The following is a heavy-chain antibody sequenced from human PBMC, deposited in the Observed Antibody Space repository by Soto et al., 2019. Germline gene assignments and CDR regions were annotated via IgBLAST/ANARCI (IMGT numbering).Heavy chain of an antibody. V-gene: IGHV5-51*01. D-gene: IGHD2-15*01. CDR1: GSIFIDYW. Sequence: GESLKISYKASGSIFIDYWIGWVRQMPGKGLEWMGIVYPRDSDTRYSPSFQGQVTISADRSTGTAFLQWRSLKASDTALYYCARPPLPGYSIHFNSWGQGTLVTVSS. CDR3: ARPPLPGYSIHFNS. J-gene: IGHJ4*02. CDR2: VYPRDSDT.